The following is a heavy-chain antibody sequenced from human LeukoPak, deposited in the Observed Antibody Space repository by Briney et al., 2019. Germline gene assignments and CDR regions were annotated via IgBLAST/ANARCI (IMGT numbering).Heavy chain of an antibody. CDR1: GFTFSDYY. D-gene: IGHD1-26*01. J-gene: IGHJ6*02. CDR2: ISSSGSTI. CDR3: ARVGADTYYYYYYGMDV. V-gene: IGHV3-11*01. Sequence: GGSLRLSCAASGFTFSDYYMSWIRQAPGKGLEWVSYISSSGSTIYYADSVKGRFTISRDNAKNSLYLQMNSLRSEDTAVYYCARVGADTYYYYYYGMDVWGQGTTVTVSS.